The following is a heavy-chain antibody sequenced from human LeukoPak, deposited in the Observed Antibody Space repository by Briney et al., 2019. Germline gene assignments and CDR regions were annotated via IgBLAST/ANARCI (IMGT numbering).Heavy chain of an antibody. J-gene: IGHJ6*02. CDR2: IIPILGIA. CDR1: GGTFSSDA. CDR3: ARDLHAAAPRCYYYGMDV. D-gene: IGHD6-13*01. V-gene: IGHV1-69*04. Sequence: SVKVSCKPSGGTFSSDAISWVRQAPGQGLEWMGRIIPILGIANYAQKFQGRVTITADKSTSTAYMELSSLRSEDTAVYYCARDLHAAAPRCYYYGMDVWGQGTTVTVSS.